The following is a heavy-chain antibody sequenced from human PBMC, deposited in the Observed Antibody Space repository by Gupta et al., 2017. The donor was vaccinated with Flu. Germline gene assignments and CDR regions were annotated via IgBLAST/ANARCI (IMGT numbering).Heavy chain of an antibody. J-gene: IGHJ6*02. Sequence: EVQLVESGGRLVQPGGSLRLSCAASGFTLSNYGMTWVRQSPGKGLEWVSYISSGGTTKYYVDSVKGRCASSRDNAKNSLYLQMDSLRDEDTGVDYWASPYTGITTTAPDWGQGTTVTVSS. D-gene: IGHD1-20*01. CDR1: GFTLSNYG. V-gene: IGHV3-48*02. CDR2: ISSGGTTK. CDR3: ASPYTGITTTAPD.